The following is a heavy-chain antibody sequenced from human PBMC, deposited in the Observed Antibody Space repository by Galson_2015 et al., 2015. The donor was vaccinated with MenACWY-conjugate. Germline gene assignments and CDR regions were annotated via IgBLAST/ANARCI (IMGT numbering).Heavy chain of an antibody. CDR3: AAHRSGSPPNDAFDI. V-gene: IGHV1-58*01. Sequence: SVKVSCKASGFTFTSSAVQWVRQARGQRLEWIGWIVVGSGNTNYAQKFQERVTITRDMSTSTAYMELSSLRSEDTAVYYCAAHRSGSPPNDAFDIWGQGTMVTVSS. J-gene: IGHJ3*02. D-gene: IGHD1-26*01. CDR1: GFTFTSSA. CDR2: IVVGSGNT.